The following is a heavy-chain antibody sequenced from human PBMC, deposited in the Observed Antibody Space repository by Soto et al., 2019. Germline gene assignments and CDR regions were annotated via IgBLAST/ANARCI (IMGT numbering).Heavy chain of an antibody. CDR2: LSGSGGST. CDR1: GFTFSSYA. Sequence: EVQLLESGGGLVQPGGSLRLSCAASGFTFSSYAMSWVRQAPGKGLEWVSALSGSGGSTYYADSVKGRFTISRDNSKNTLYLQMNSLRAEDTAVYYCAKAEDFWSGYYTGGYYYYYGMDVWGQGTTVTVSS. D-gene: IGHD3-3*01. CDR3: AKAEDFWSGYYTGGYYYYYGMDV. J-gene: IGHJ6*02. V-gene: IGHV3-23*01.